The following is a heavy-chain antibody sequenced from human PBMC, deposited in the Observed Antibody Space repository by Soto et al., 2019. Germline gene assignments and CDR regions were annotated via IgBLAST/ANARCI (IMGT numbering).Heavy chain of an antibody. CDR1: GGTFSSYA. J-gene: IGHJ6*02. D-gene: IGHD5-12*01. Sequence: ASVKVSCKASGGTFSSYAISWVRQAPGQGLEWMGGIIPILGIANYAQKFQGRVTITADKSTSTAYMELSSLRSEDTAVSYCARVESGSGYESYYYGMDVWGQGTTVTVSS. CDR2: IIPILGIA. V-gene: IGHV1-69*10. CDR3: ARVESGSGYESYYYGMDV.